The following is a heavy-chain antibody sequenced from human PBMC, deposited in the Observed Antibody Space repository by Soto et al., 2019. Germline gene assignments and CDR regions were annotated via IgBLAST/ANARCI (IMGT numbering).Heavy chain of an antibody. Sequence: SETLSLTCTVSGGSISSYYWSWIRQPPGKGLEWIGYIYYSGSTNYNPSLKSRVTISVDTSKNQFSLKLSSVTAADTAVYYCARARFSRRSTLSNWFDPWGQGTLVTVSS. V-gene: IGHV4-59*01. CDR2: IYYSGST. CDR3: ARARFSRRSTLSNWFDP. CDR1: GGSISSYY. D-gene: IGHD2-2*01. J-gene: IGHJ5*02.